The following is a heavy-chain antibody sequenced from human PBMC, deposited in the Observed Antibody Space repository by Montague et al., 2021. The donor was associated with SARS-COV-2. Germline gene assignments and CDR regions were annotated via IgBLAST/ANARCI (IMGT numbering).Heavy chain of an antibody. V-gene: IGHV3-74*01. J-gene: IGHJ3*02. CDR3: ARVYDYGDYVEALDI. Sequence: SLILSCAASGFTFSSYWMHWVRQAPVKGLVWVSRINSDGSSTSYXDSVKGRFTISRDNAKNTLYLQMNSLRAEDTAVYYCARVYDYGDYVEALDIWGQGTMVTVS. CDR1: GFTFSSYW. CDR2: INSDGSST. D-gene: IGHD4-17*01.